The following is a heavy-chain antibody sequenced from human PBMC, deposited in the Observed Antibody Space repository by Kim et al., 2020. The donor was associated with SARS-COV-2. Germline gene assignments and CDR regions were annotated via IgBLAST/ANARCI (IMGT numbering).Heavy chain of an antibody. Sequence: GGSLRLSCAASGFTFSRYSMNWVRQAPGKGLEWVSSISSSSGYIYVADSVKGRFTISRDNAKNSLYLQMSSLRAEDTAVYYCARDYDGWGQGTLVTVSS. D-gene: IGHD3-16*01. V-gene: IGHV3-21*01. J-gene: IGHJ4*02. CDR3: ARDYDG. CDR2: ISSSSGYI. CDR1: GFTFSRYS.